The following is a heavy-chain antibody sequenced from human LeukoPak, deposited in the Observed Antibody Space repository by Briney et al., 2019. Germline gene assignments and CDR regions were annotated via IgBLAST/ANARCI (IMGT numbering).Heavy chain of an antibody. CDR1: GFTFSSYW. CDR2: IKQDGSEK. J-gene: IGHJ6*03. Sequence: GGSLRLSCAASGFTFSSYWMSWVRQAPGKGLEWVANIKQDGSEKYYVDSVKGRFTISGDNAKNSLYLQMNSLRAEDTAVYYCARREVFRYYYYMDVWGKGTTVTVSS. CDR3: ARREVFRYYYYMDV. D-gene: IGHD3-10*02. V-gene: IGHV3-7*01.